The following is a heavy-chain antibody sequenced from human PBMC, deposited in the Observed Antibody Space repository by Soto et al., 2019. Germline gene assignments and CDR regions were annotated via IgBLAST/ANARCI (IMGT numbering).Heavy chain of an antibody. V-gene: IGHV4-59*01. D-gene: IGHD2-21*02. Sequence: QVQLQESGPGLVKPSETLSLTCTVSGGSISSYYWSWIRQPPGKGLEWIGYIYYSGSTNYNPSLKSRVTISVDTSKNQFSLKLSSVTAADTAVYYCAREGPAYCGGDCFWFDPWGQGTLVTVSS. CDR3: AREGPAYCGGDCFWFDP. J-gene: IGHJ5*02. CDR1: GGSISSYY. CDR2: IYYSGST.